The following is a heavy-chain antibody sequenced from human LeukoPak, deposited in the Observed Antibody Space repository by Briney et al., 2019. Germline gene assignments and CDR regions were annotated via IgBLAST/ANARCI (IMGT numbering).Heavy chain of an antibody. CDR1: GGSISTYY. D-gene: IGHD3-22*01. Sequence: PSETLSLTCTVSGGSISTYYWRWIPQPAGKGLEGIGRIYTSVSTNYNPSLTRRVTMSVHTSKNQFSLKLSSVAAADTAIYFCARDRNYDHAFDIWGQGTMVTVSS. CDR2: IYTSVST. CDR3: ARDRNYDHAFDI. J-gene: IGHJ3*02. V-gene: IGHV4-4*07.